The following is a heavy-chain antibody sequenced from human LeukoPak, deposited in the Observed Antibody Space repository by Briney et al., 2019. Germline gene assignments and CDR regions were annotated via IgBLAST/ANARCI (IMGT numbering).Heavy chain of an antibody. J-gene: IGHJ4*02. CDR3: ARTDEGGDYS. CDR1: GYTFTSYG. Sequence: ASVKVSCKASGYTFTSYGISWVRQAPGQGLEWMGWMNPNSGNTGYAQKFQGRVTITRNTSISTAYMELSSLRSEDTAVYYCARTDEGGDYSWGQGTLVTVSS. V-gene: IGHV1-8*03. CDR2: MNPNSGNT. D-gene: IGHD4-11*01.